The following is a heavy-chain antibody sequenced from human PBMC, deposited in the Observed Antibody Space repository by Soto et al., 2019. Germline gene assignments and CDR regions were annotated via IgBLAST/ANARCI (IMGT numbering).Heavy chain of an antibody. CDR1: GFPFSDYG. D-gene: IGHD3-3*01. J-gene: IGHJ3*02. CDR2: IWYDGSNK. V-gene: IGHV3-33*01. CDR3: ARDWRGNTEGAFDI. Sequence: QVQLVESGGGVVQPGRSLRLSCAASGFPFSDYGMHWVRQAPGKGPEWVAVIWYDGSNKYSVDSVKGRFTISRENSKNRLYLQRNSLRVEDTAVYYCARDWRGNTEGAFDIWGQGTTVTVSS.